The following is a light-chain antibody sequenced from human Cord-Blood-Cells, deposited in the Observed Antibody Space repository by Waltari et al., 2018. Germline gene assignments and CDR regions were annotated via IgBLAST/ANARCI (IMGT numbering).Light chain of an antibody. CDR1: SRDVGSYNP. CDR2: EGS. V-gene: IGLV2-23*03. J-gene: IGLJ2*01. Sequence: QSALTQPASVSGSPGQSITISCTGTSRDVGSYNPVSWYQQHPGKAPKLMIYEGSKRPSGVSNRFSGSKSGNTASLTISGLQAEDEADYYCCSYAGSSTFHVVFGGGTKLTVL. CDR3: CSYAGSSTFHVV.